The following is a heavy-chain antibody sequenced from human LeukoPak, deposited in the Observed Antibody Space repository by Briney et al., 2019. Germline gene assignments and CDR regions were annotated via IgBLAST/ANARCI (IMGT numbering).Heavy chain of an antibody. J-gene: IGHJ5*02. D-gene: IGHD3-16*01. V-gene: IGHV4-4*07. CDR1: GASTNSYY. CDR2: IYASGST. CDR3: AREGGKIMHNWFDP. Sequence: NPSETLSLTCSVSGASTNSYYWSWIRQPAGKGLEWIGHIYASGSTEYSPSFKSRVTMSLDKSKDQFFLKLSSVTAADTAVYYCAREGGKIMHNWFDPWGQGTLVIVSS.